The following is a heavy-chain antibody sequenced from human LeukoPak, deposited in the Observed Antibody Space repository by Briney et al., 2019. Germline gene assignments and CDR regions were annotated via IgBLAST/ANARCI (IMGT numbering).Heavy chain of an antibody. Sequence: SETLSLTCTVSGGSISSYYWSWIRQPPGKGLEWLGYIYYSGSTNCNPSLKSRVTISVDTSKNQFSLKLSSVTAADTAMYYCARVSYSSSWYEEYYFDYWGQGTLVTVSS. CDR3: ARVSYSSSWYEEYYFDY. D-gene: IGHD6-13*01. V-gene: IGHV4-59*01. CDR2: IYYSGST. CDR1: GGSISSYY. J-gene: IGHJ4*02.